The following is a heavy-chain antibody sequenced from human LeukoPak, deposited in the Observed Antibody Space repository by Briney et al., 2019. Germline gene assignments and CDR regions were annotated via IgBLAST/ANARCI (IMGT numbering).Heavy chain of an antibody. CDR1: GFTFSNYN. V-gene: IGHV3-23*01. D-gene: IGHD6-19*01. CDR3: AKVKGYSSGPGAFDI. Sequence: GGSLRLSCAASGFTFSNYNMNWVRQAPGKGLEWVSAISGSGGSTYYADSVKGRFTISRDNSKNTLYLQMNSLRAEDTAVYYCAKVKGYSSGPGAFDIWGQGTMVTVSS. J-gene: IGHJ3*02. CDR2: ISGSGGST.